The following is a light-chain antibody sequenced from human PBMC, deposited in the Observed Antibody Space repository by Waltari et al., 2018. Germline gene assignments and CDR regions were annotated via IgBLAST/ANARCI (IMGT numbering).Light chain of an antibody. J-gene: IGLJ3*02. CDR3: SSRNGRADQVV. Sequence: SSELTQDPGVSVALGQTFTITCQGDSLRTSYATWYQLKPGQAPVLVIYGKDKQPAGIPDRFCGYSSGTTSSLTITGAQAEDEADDYCSSRNGRADQVVFAGGTKVTVL. CDR1: SLRTSY. CDR2: GKD. V-gene: IGLV3-19*01.